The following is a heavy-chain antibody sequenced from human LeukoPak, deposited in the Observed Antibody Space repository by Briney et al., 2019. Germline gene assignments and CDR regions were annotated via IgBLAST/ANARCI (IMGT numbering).Heavy chain of an antibody. J-gene: IGHJ3*02. CDR2: IYHSGST. V-gene: IGHV4-38-2*01. CDR1: GYSISSGYF. D-gene: IGHD2-8*01. Sequence: SETLSLTCAVSGYSISSGYFWGWIRQPPGKGLEWIGSIYHSGSTYYNPSPKSRVTISVDTSKNQVSLRLSSVTAADTAVYYCARSNGGSNGAFDIWGQGTMVTVSS. CDR3: ARSNGGSNGAFDI.